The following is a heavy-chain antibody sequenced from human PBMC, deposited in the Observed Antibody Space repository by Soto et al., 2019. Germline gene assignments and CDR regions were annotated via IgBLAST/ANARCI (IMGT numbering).Heavy chain of an antibody. V-gene: IGHV4-59*01. CDR2: IYYSGSI. CDR1: GGSISNYY. J-gene: IGHJ4*02. D-gene: IGHD6-19*01. CDR3: AREIAVAGTHYFDY. Sequence: SETLSLTCTVSGGSISNYYWSWIRQPPGKGLEWIGYIYYSGSINYNPSLKSRVTISEDTSKNQFSLTMSSVTAADTAVYYCAREIAVAGTHYFDYWGQGTLVTVSS.